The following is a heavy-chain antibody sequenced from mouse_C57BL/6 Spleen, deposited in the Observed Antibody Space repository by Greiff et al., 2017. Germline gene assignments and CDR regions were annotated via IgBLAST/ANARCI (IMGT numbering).Heavy chain of an antibody. CDR2: IYPGDGDT. D-gene: IGHD3-2*02. J-gene: IGHJ3*01. Sequence: VQLQQSGAELVKPGASVKISCKASGYAFSSYWMNWVKQRPGKGLEWIGQIYPGDGDTNYNGKFKGKATLTADKSASTAYMQLSSLTSADSAVDICERRDSSGLAWFADWGQGTLVTVSA. CDR3: ERRDSSGLAWFAD. CDR1: GYAFSSYW. V-gene: IGHV1-80*01.